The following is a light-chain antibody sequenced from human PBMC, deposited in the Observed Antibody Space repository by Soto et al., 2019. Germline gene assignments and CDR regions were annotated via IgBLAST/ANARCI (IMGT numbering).Light chain of an antibody. Sequence: DIQMTQSPSTLSASVGDRFTMTCRASQSISSWLAWYQQKPGKAPKLLIYDASSLERGVPSRFSGSGSGTEFTLTISSLQPEDFATYYCQQLKSYPQTFGQGTKVDIK. J-gene: IGKJ1*01. CDR3: QQLKSYPQT. CDR2: DAS. CDR1: QSISSW. V-gene: IGKV1-5*01.